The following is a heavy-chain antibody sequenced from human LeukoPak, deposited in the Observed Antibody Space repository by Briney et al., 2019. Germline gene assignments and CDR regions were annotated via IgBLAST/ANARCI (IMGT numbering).Heavy chain of an antibody. CDR1: GFTFSSYA. CDR2: ISGSGGST. CDR3: AKKDGYTIKSFDY. J-gene: IGHJ4*02. V-gene: IGHV3-23*01. D-gene: IGHD5-12*01. Sequence: PGGSLRLSCAASGFTFSSYAMSWVRQAPGKGLEWVSAISGSGGSTCYADSVKGRFTISRDNSKNTLYLQMNSLRAEDTAVYYCAKKDGYTIKSFDYWGQGTLVTVSS.